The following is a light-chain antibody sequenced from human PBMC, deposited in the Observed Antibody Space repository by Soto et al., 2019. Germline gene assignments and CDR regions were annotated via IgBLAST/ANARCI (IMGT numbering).Light chain of an antibody. CDR3: QQYNDLLS. V-gene: IGKV1-33*01. Sequence: DLPMTQSPSSLSASVGDRVTITCQASQDISKYLNWYQQKPGKAPNLLIYGASNVQTGVPSRFSGSGSGTDFSFTISSLQPEDIATYYCQQYNDLLSFGGGTKVEIK. CDR1: QDISKY. CDR2: GAS. J-gene: IGKJ4*01.